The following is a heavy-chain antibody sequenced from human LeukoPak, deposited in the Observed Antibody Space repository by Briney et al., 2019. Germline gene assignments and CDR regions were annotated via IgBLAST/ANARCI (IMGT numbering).Heavy chain of an antibody. J-gene: IGHJ4*02. CDR2: ISGSGGNT. D-gene: IGHD7-27*01. CDR3: AKDRTWGLDY. V-gene: IGHV3-23*01. Sequence: GGSLRLSCAASGFSFNTYGMSWVRQAPGKGVEWVSAISGSGGNTYYAASAKGRFTISRDNSKNTLYLQMNSLRAEDTALYYCAKDRTWGLDYWGQGTLVTVSS. CDR1: GFSFNTYG.